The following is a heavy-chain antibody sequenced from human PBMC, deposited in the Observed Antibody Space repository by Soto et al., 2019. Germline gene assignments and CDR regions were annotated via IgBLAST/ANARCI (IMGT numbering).Heavy chain of an antibody. V-gene: IGHV1-18*01. D-gene: IGHD3-16*01. CDR1: GYTFTSYD. Sequence: GASVKVSCKASGYTFTSYDINWVRQATGQGLEWMGWMNANNGNTNYAQKLQGRVTMTRDTSTSTAYMELRSLRSDDTAVYYCARASIWGSYFVSDLWGQGTLVTVSS. J-gene: IGHJ5*02. CDR2: MNANNGNT. CDR3: ARASIWGSYFVSDL.